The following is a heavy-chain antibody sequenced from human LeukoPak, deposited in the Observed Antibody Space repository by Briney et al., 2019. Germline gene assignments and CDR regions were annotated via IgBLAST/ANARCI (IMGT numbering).Heavy chain of an antibody. D-gene: IGHD4-17*01. CDR2: INSDGSST. Sequence: GGSLRLSCAASGFTFSSYWMHWVRQAPGKGLVWVSRINSDGSSTSYADSVKGRFTISRDNAKNTLYLQMNSLRAEDTAVYYCAKDYGDYGDYYYYGMDVWGQGTTVTVSS. J-gene: IGHJ6*02. V-gene: IGHV3-74*01. CDR3: AKDYGDYGDYYYYGMDV. CDR1: GFTFSSYW.